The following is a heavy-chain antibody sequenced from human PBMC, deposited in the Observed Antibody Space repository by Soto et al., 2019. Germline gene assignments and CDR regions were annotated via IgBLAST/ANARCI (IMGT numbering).Heavy chain of an antibody. CDR1: GGSISSSSYY. V-gene: IGHV4-39*01. Sequence: PSETLSLTCTVYGGSISSSSYYWGWIRQPLGKGLEWIGSIYYSGSTYYNPSLKSRVTISVDTSKNQFSLKLSSVTAADTAVYYCARHTWGRQRGWFDPWGQGTLVTVSS. CDR3: ARHTWGRQRGWFDP. J-gene: IGHJ5*02. CDR2: IYYSGST. D-gene: IGHD2-2*01.